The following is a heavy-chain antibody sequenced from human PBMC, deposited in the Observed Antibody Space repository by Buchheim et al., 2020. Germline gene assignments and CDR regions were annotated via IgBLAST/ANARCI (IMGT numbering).Heavy chain of an antibody. CDR1: GFTFSSYA. CDR2: ISGSGGST. Sequence: EVQLLESGGGLVQPGGSLRLSCAASGFTFSSYAMSWVRQAPGKGLEWVSAISGSGGSTYYADSVKGRVTISRDHSKNTLYLQMNSLRAEDTAVYYCAKNSDIVVVPAHGMDVWGQGTT. D-gene: IGHD2-2*01. CDR3: AKNSDIVVVPAHGMDV. V-gene: IGHV3-23*01. J-gene: IGHJ6*02.